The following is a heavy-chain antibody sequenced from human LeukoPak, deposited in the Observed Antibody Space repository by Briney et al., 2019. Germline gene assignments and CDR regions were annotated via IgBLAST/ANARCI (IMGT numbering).Heavy chain of an antibody. CDR3: AKSGSEEQWLPIDY. D-gene: IGHD6-19*01. J-gene: IGHJ4*02. CDR2: ISYDGSNK. Sequence: GGSLRLSCAASGFTFSSYGMHWVRQAPGKGLEWVAVISYDGSNKYYADSVKGRFTISRDNSKNTLYLQMNSLRAEDTAVYYCAKSGSEEQWLPIDYWGQGTLVTVSS. CDR1: GFTFSSYG. V-gene: IGHV3-30*18.